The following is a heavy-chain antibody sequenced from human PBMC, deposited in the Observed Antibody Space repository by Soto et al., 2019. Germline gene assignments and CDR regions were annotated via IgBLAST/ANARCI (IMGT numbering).Heavy chain of an antibody. CDR2: ISYDGSNK. D-gene: IGHD2-15*01. V-gene: IGHV3-30-3*01. CDR1: GFTFSSYA. Sequence: QAQLVESGGGVVQPGRSLRLSCAASGFTFSSYAMHWVRQAPGKGLEWVAVISYDGSNKYYADSVKGRFTISRDNSKNTLYLQMNSLRAEDTAVYYCARDHVVVAATFRASYYGMDVWGQGTTVTVSS. J-gene: IGHJ6*02. CDR3: ARDHVVVAATFRASYYGMDV.